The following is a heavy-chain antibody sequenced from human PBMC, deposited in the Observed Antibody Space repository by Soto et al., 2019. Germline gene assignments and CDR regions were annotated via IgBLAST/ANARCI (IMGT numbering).Heavy chain of an antibody. CDR2: IKQDGSEK. Sequence: GGALRLSCAASGFTFSNYWMSWGRQAPGKGLEWGANIKQDGSEKYYVDSVKGRFTISRDNAKNSLYLQMNSLRAEDTAVYYCARGGPYYDFWSGYYNYYYYYMAVWGKGSTVT. J-gene: IGHJ6*03. D-gene: IGHD3-3*01. V-gene: IGHV3-7*01. CDR3: ARGGPYYDFWSGYYNYYYYYMAV. CDR1: GFTFSNYW.